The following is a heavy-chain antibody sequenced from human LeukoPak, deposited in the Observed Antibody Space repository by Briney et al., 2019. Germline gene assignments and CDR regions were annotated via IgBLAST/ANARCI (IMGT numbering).Heavy chain of an antibody. CDR3: AKDILTGYYAPFDY. CDR1: GFTFNNYA. CDR2: ISGSAGST. J-gene: IGHJ4*02. Sequence: GGSLRLSCAASGFTFNNYAMSWVRQAPGKGLEWVSVISGSAGSTYYADSVKGRFTISRDNSKNTLYLQMNSLRAEDTAVYFCAKDILTGYYAPFDYWGQGTLVTVSS. D-gene: IGHD3-9*01. V-gene: IGHV3-23*01.